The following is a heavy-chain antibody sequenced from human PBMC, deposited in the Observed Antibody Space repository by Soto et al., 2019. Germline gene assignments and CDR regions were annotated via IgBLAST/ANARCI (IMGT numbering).Heavy chain of an antibody. Sequence: GGSLRLSCTASGFTVSSNYMSWVRQAAGKGLEWVSAIYSGGRTYVADSVQGRFTISRDSSKSTLYLQMDSLRAEDTAVYYCAGYLGFCSNGVCSNAFDIWGQGTMVTVSS. CDR1: GFTVSSNY. V-gene: IGHV3-53*05. CDR3: AGYLGFCSNGVCSNAFDI. CDR2: IYSGGRT. J-gene: IGHJ3*02. D-gene: IGHD2-8*01.